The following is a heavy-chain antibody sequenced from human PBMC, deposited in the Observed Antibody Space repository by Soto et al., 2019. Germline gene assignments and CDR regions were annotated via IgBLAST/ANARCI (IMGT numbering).Heavy chain of an antibody. J-gene: IGHJ3*02. CDR1: VFTFSSYW. CDR2: IKQDGSEK. CDR3: VRDRSAYDAFDI. Sequence: GGSLRLSCAASVFTFSSYWMSWVRQAPGKGLEGVANIKQDGSEKYYVDSVKGRFTISRDNAKNSLYLQMNSLRAEDTAVYYWVRDRSAYDAFDIWGQGTMGTVSS. V-gene: IGHV3-7*01. D-gene: IGHD5-12*01.